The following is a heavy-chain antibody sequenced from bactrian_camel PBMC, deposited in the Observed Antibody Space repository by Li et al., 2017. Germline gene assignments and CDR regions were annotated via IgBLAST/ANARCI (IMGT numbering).Heavy chain of an antibody. V-gene: IGHV3S53*01. CDR3: AADPGPGTVVAHTVPQYNY. J-gene: IGHJ4*01. CDR2: IDSDGKS. D-gene: IGHD2*01. CDR1: GGSFSDQ. Sequence: VQLVESGGGSVQAGGSLRISCVASGGSFSDQMGWYRQAPGKEREGVAAIDSDGKSSYADSVKGRFTISKDNAKNTLYLQMNSLKPEDTGVYYCAADPGPGTVVAHTVPQYNYWGQGTQVTVS.